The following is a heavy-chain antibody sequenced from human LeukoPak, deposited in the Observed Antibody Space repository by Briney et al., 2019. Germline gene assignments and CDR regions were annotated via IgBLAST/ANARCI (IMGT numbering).Heavy chain of an antibody. J-gene: IGHJ6*04. CDR1: EFTSSAFW. CDR3: AIFAGAVPGNLLL. V-gene: IGHV3-7*01. D-gene: IGHD2-8*02. Sequence: GVSLRLSCAASEFTSSAFWMTWVRRPPGKGLVWVANINKDGTEKEYVDSVKGRFSIFRDNAKNSVFLQMNSLRAEDTAVYYCAIFAGAVPGNLLLWGKGTTVIVSA. CDR2: INKDGTEK.